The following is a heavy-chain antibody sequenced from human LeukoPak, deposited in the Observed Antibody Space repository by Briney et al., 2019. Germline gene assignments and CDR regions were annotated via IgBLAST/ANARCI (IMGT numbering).Heavy chain of an antibody. D-gene: IGHD6-13*01. CDR3: ARVSRGIAAAGMTYYFDY. CDR1: GYTFTSYD. Sequence: GASVKVSCKASGYTFTSYDINGVRQATGQGLEWMGWMNPNSSNTGYAQKFQGRVTMTRNTSISTAYMELSSLRSEDTAVYYCARVSRGIAAAGMTYYFDYWGQGTLVTVSS. CDR2: MNPNSSNT. V-gene: IGHV1-8*01. J-gene: IGHJ4*02.